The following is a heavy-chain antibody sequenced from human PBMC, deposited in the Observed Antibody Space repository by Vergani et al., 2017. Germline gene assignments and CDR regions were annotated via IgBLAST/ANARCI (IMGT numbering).Heavy chain of an antibody. Sequence: QVQLVQSGAEVKKPGASVKVSCKASGYTFTSYGISWVRQAPGQGLEWMGWISAYNGNTNYAQKLQGRVTMTTDTSTSTAYMELRSLRSDDTAVYYCARVPDSVIVPAAPYYYYYYGMDVWGQGTTVTVSS. J-gene: IGHJ6*02. CDR1: GYTFTSYG. CDR2: ISAYNGNT. D-gene: IGHD2-2*01. CDR3: ARVPDSVIVPAAPYYYYYYGMDV. V-gene: IGHV1-18*04.